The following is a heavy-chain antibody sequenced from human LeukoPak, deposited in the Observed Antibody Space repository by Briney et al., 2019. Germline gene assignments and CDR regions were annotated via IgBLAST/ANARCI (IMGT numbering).Heavy chain of an antibody. CDR3: AKDPVSWELLVFDY. D-gene: IGHD1-26*01. V-gene: IGHV3-23*01. Sequence: GGSLRLSCAASGFTFSDYAMSWVRQAPGKGLEWVSVIKAGGGTTFYADSVKGRFTISRDNSKNTLYLQMNSLRAEDTAVYYCAKDPVSWELLVFDYWGQGTLVTVSS. J-gene: IGHJ4*02. CDR1: GFTFSDYA. CDR2: IKAGGGTT.